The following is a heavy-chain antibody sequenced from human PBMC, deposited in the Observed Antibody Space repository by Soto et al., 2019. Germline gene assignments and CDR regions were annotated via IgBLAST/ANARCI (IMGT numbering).Heavy chain of an antibody. CDR2: ISYDGSNK. CDR1: GFTFSSYA. D-gene: IGHD3-3*01. V-gene: IGHV3-30-3*01. Sequence: AGGSLRLSCAASGFTFSSYAMHWVRQAPGKGLEWVAVISYDGSNKYYADSVKGRLTISRDNSKNTLYLQMNSLRAEDTAVYYCASLTYYDFWSGYYDYYYGMDVWGQGTTVTVSS. J-gene: IGHJ6*02. CDR3: ASLTYYDFWSGYYDYYYGMDV.